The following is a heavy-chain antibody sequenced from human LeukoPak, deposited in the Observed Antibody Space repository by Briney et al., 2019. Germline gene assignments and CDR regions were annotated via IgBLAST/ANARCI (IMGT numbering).Heavy chain of an antibody. V-gene: IGHV3-23*01. J-gene: IGHJ4*02. CDR3: ATKTPGNYPYDY. CDR1: GFTFTSAP. CDR2: SGTDGDT. D-gene: IGHD3-22*01. Sequence: GGSLRLSCVLSGFTFTSAPMNWVRQAPGKGLEWVSTSGTDGDTYYADSVKGRFTISRDHSKNTVHLQMTSLRVEDTAVYYCATKTPGNYPYDYWGQGTLVIVSP.